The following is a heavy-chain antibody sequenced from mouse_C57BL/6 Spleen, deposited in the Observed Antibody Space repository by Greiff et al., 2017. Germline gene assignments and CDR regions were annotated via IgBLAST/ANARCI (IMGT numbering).Heavy chain of an antibody. D-gene: IGHD3-2*02. CDR3: ARSNTAQATYYDAMDY. CDR2: INPGSGGT. V-gene: IGHV1-54*01. CDR1: GYAFTNYL. Sequence: QVHVKQSGAELVRPGTSVKVSCKASGYAFTNYLIEWVKQRPGQGLEWIGVINPGSGGTNYNEKFKGKATLTADKSSSTAYMQLSSLTSEDSAVYFCARSNTAQATYYDAMDYWGQGTSVTVSS. J-gene: IGHJ4*01.